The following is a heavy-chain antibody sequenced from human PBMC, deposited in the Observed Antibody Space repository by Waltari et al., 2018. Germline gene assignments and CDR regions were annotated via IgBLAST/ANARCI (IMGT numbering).Heavy chain of an antibody. CDR3: ARESPRYYYDSSGYYPTYYFDY. Sequence: QVQLQESGPGLVKPSETLSLTCTVSGGSVSSGSYYWSWIRQPPGKGLEWIGYIYYSGNTNYTPSLKSRVTISVDTSKNQFSLKLSSVTAADTAVYYCARESPRYYYDSSGYYPTYYFDYWGQGTLVTVSS. V-gene: IGHV4-61*01. CDR2: IYYSGNT. J-gene: IGHJ4*02. D-gene: IGHD3-22*01. CDR1: GGSVSSGSYY.